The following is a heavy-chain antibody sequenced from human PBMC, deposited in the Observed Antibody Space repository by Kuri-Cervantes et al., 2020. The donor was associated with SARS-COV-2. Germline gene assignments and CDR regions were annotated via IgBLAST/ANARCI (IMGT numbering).Heavy chain of an antibody. CDR2: IIPIFGTA. D-gene: IGHD6-6*01. V-gene: IGHV1-69*06. J-gene: IGHJ4*02. CDR3: AKDSRYSSSSCFLY. Sequence: SVKVSCKASGGTFSSYTISWVRQAPGQGLEWMGGIIPIFGTANYAQKFQGRVTITADKSTSTAYMELSSLRAEDTAVYYCAKDSRYSSSSCFLYWGQGTLVTVSS. CDR1: GGTFSSYT.